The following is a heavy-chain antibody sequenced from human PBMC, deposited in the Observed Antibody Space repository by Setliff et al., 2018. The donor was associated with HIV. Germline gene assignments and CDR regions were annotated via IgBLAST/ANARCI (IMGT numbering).Heavy chain of an antibody. D-gene: IGHD1-26*01. CDR1: GYTFTSYY. CDR3: ARALGGSPDAFDI. V-gene: IGHV1-46*01. CDR2: INPSGGST. Sequence: GASVKVSCKASGYTFTSYYMSWVRQAPGQGLEWMGIINPSGGSTTYSQKFQGRVTITADKSTSTAYMELSSLRSDDTAVYYCARALGGSPDAFDIWGQGTMVTVSS. J-gene: IGHJ3*02.